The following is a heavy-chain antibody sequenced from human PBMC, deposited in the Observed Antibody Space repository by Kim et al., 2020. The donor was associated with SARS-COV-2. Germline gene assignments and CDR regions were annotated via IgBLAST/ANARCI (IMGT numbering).Heavy chain of an antibody. J-gene: IGHJ6*01. V-gene: IGHV3-7*04. CDR2: IRYGGSEK. CDR3: ARVGELYTSRGYYSMD. CDR1: GFTFSTYS. Sequence: GGSLRLSCAASGFTFSTYSMSWVRLAPGKGLEWVAIIRYGGSEKFYMDSVEGRFTISRDNAWNLLYLQMNSLRAEDTAIYFCARVGELYTSRGYYSMD. D-gene: IGHD3-16*01.